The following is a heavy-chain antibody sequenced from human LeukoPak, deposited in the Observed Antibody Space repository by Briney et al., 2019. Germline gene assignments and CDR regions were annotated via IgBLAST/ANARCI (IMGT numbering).Heavy chain of an antibody. Sequence: GGSLRLSCAASGFTVSSSYMSWVRQAPGKGLEWVSVIYSDGRSFYADSVRGRFTISRDNSKNTLYLQMSSLRAEDTAVYYCARLRDSVAFDVWGQGTMATVSS. V-gene: IGHV3-53*01. CDR2: IYSDGRS. J-gene: IGHJ3*01. CDR3: ARLRDSVAFDV. D-gene: IGHD3-10*01. CDR1: GFTVSSSY.